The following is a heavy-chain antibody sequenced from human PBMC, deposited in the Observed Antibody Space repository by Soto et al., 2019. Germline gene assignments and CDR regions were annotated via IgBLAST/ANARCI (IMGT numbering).Heavy chain of an antibody. D-gene: IGHD2-21*02. V-gene: IGHV2-5*02. Sequence: QITLKESGPTLVKPTQTLTLTCTFSAFSLSTGGVGVGWIRQPPGKALEWLALIYWDDDKRYSPSLRSRLTTTEDTSKNQVVLTMTNMDPVDTATYYCIQSRCGGDCLQSYASYYYYGMDVWGQGTTVTVSS. CDR1: AFSLSTGGVG. J-gene: IGHJ6*02. CDR2: IYWDDDK. CDR3: IQSRCGGDCLQSYASYYYYGMDV.